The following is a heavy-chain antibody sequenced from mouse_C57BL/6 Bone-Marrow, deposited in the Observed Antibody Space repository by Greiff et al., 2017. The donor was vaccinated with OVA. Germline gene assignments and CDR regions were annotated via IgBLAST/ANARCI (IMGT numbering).Heavy chain of an antibody. CDR1: GYTFTDYF. CDR2: IYPGSGNT. Sequence: QVQLQQSGAELVRPGASVKLSCKASGYTFTDYFINWVKQRPGQGLEWIARIYPGSGNTYYNEKFKGKATLTAEKSSSTAYMQLSSLTSEDSAVYCCARGGTTVSDYWGQGTTLTVSS. J-gene: IGHJ2*01. D-gene: IGHD1-1*01. CDR3: ARGGTTVSDY. V-gene: IGHV1-76*01.